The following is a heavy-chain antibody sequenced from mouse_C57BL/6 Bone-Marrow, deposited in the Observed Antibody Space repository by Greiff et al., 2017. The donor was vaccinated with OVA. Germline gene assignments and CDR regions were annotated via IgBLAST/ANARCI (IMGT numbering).Heavy chain of an antibody. D-gene: IGHD1-1*01. V-gene: IGHV1-82*01. Sequence: VQLVESGPELVKPGASVKISCKASGYAFSSSWMNWVKQRPGKGLEWIGRIYPGDGDTNYNGKFKGKATLTADKSSSTAYMQLSSLTSEDSAVYFCARSGVRAVVEGYWGQGTTLTVSS. CDR2: IYPGDGDT. CDR1: GYAFSSSW. CDR3: ARSGVRAVVEGY. J-gene: IGHJ2*01.